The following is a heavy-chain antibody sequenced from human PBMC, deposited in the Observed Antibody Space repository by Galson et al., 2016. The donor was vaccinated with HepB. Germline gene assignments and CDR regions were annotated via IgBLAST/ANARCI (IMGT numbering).Heavy chain of an antibody. CDR1: GFTFSLYS. Sequence: SLRLSCAASGFTFSLYSMNWVRQAPGKGLEWVSYISSYSSTTHYADSVKGQFTISRDNAKNSLYPQMNSLRDEDTAIYFCARDGNHGYDMDYWGQGTLVTVSS. D-gene: IGHD1-14*01. CDR2: ISSYSSTT. V-gene: IGHV3-48*02. CDR3: ARDGNHGYDMDY. J-gene: IGHJ4*02.